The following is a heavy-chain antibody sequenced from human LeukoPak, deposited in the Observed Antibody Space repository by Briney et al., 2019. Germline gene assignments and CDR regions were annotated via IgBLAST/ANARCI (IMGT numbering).Heavy chain of an antibody. V-gene: IGHV3-30*03. CDR1: GFTFSSYG. D-gene: IGHD6-13*01. Sequence: GGSLRLSCAASGFTFSSYGMHWVRQAPGMGLEWVAVISYDGSNKYYADSVKGRFTISRDNSKNTLYLQMNSLRAEDTAVYYCAFLIAAAGSLDYWGQGTLVTVSS. CDR3: AFLIAAAGSLDY. J-gene: IGHJ4*02. CDR2: ISYDGSNK.